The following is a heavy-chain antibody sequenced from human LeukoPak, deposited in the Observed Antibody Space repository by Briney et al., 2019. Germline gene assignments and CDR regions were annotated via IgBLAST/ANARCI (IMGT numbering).Heavy chain of an antibody. J-gene: IGHJ4*02. CDR1: GDSISTYY. CDR3: ATAGGSYYSGWEFDS. CDR2: ILYTWNT. V-gene: IGHV4-59*01. D-gene: IGHD2-15*01. Sequence: PSETLSLTCTVSGDSISTYYWSWIRQSPEKGLEWIGYILYTWNTNYNPSLKSRVTISIDTSKKQFSLNLSSVTAADTAVYYCATAGGSYYSGWEFDSWGQGTLVTVSS.